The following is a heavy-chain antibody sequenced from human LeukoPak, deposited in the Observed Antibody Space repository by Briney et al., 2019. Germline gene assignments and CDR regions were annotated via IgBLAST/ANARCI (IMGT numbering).Heavy chain of an antibody. D-gene: IGHD6-19*01. J-gene: IGHJ4*02. Sequence: GASVKVSCKASGYTFTSYGISWVRQAPGQGLEWMGWISTYNGNTHYAQKLQGRVTMTTDTSTSTAYMDLRSLRSDDTDVYYCAREMPVAGTGHFDFWGQGTLVTVSS. V-gene: IGHV1-18*01. CDR2: ISTYNGNT. CDR3: AREMPVAGTGHFDF. CDR1: GYTFTSYG.